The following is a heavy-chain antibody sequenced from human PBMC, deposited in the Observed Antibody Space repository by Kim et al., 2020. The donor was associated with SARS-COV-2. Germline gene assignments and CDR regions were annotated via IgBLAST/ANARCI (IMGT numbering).Heavy chain of an antibody. D-gene: IGHD3-16*01. Sequence: NYAHKFQGRVTITADESTSTAYMELSSLRSEDTAVYYCARDLAGGDGQDYWGQGTLVTVSS. J-gene: IGHJ4*02. CDR3: ARDLAGGDGQDY. V-gene: IGHV1-69*01.